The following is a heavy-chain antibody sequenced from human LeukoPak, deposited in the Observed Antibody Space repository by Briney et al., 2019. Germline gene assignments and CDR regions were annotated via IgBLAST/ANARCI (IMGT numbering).Heavy chain of an antibody. J-gene: IGHJ4*02. V-gene: IGHV3-30*04. D-gene: IGHD6-19*01. Sequence: PGGSLRLSCAASGFTFSSYAMHWVRQAPGKGLEWVAVISYDGSNKYYADPVKGRFTISRDNSKNTLYLEMNSLRAEDTAVYYCAREGPVAGNFDYWGQGTLVTVSS. CDR2: ISYDGSNK. CDR1: GFTFSSYA. CDR3: AREGPVAGNFDY.